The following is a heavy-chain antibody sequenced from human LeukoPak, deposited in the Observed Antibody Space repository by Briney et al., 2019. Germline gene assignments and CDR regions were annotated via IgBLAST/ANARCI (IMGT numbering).Heavy chain of an antibody. D-gene: IGHD3-9*01. Sequence: PGGSLGLSCAASGFSFDDYAMHWVRQAPGKGLEWVSLISGDGGSTYHADSVKGRFTISRDNSKNSLYLQMNSVRTEDTAFYYCAKDGRYFDWLSPPTWGQGTLVTVSS. CDR3: AKDGRYFDWLSPPT. CDR1: GFSFDDYA. J-gene: IGHJ5*02. CDR2: ISGDGGST. V-gene: IGHV3-43*02.